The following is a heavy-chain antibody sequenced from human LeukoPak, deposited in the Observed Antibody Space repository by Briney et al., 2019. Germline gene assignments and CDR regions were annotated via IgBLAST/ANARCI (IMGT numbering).Heavy chain of an antibody. Sequence: ASVKVSCKASGYTFTASYMQWARHAPGQGLEWMGRINPSNGDTEYEQKLQGRVTMTRDTSISTVYMELSRLTSDDTAVYYCARSCYEMDVWGQGTTVTVSS. CDR3: ARSCYEMDV. J-gene: IGHJ6*02. CDR1: GYTFTASY. CDR2: INPSNGDT. D-gene: IGHD2-2*01. V-gene: IGHV1-2*06.